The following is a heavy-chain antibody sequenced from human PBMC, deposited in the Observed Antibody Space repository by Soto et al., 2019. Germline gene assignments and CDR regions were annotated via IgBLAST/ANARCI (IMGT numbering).Heavy chain of an antibody. CDR1: GGSFSGYY. Sequence: QVHLQQWGAGLLKPSETLSLTCAVYGGSFSGYYWSWIRQPPGKGLEWIGEINHSGSTNYNPSLKSRVHISVGTSNNQCYLKLSSVTAADTAVYYCAGGGGDGYNQHWYFDLWGRGTLVTVS. D-gene: IGHD3-16*01. CDR3: AGGGGDGYNQHWYFDL. V-gene: IGHV4-34*01. CDR2: INHSGST. J-gene: IGHJ2*01.